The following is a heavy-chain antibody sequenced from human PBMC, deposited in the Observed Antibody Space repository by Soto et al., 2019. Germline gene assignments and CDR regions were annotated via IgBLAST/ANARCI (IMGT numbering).Heavy chain of an antibody. J-gene: IGHJ6*02. CDR1: GGSISSYY. D-gene: IGHD2-21*02. V-gene: IGHV4-4*07. CDR2: IYTSGST. Sequence: SETLSLTCTVSGGSISSYYWSWIRQPAGKGLEWIGRIYTSGSTNYNPSLKSRVTMSVDTSKNQFSLKLSSVTAADTAVYYCARDMCGGDCYLYYYYGMDVWGQGTKVTVSS. CDR3: ARDMCGGDCYLYYYYGMDV.